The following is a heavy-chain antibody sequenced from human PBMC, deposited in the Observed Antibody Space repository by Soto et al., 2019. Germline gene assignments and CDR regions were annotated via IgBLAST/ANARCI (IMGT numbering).Heavy chain of an antibody. CDR2: IKSKSDGATT. J-gene: IGHJ5*02. Sequence: LRLSCAASGFTFSNAWMSWVRQAPGKGPEWVGRIKSKSDGATTDYTAPVKGRFTISRDDSENTLYLQMNSLKTEDTAVYYCTTIGFSYGYSWGQGTLVTVSS. CDR3: TTIGFSYGYS. D-gene: IGHD5-18*01. CDR1: GFTFSNAW. V-gene: IGHV3-15*01.